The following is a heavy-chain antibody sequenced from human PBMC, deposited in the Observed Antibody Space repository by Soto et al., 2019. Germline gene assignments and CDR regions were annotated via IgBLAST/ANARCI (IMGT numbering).Heavy chain of an antibody. CDR1: GYTFSSHC. V-gene: IGHV5-51*01. CDR3: AKSIEGGPMDV. D-gene: IGHD1-26*01. Sequence: GESLKISCQGSGYTFSSHCINWVLLVPGKGLEWMGIIFPRDSDTRYSPSLQGQVIISVDKSTNTAYLQWTRLTASDTAIYYCAKSIEGGPMDVWGQGTTVTAP. CDR2: IFPRDSDT. J-gene: IGHJ6*02.